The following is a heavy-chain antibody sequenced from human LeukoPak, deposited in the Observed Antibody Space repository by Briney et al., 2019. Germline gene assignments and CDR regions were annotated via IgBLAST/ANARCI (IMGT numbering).Heavy chain of an antibody. J-gene: IGHJ3*02. Sequence: SETLSLTCTVSGGSISSSGYYWGWIRQPPGKGLEWIGSIYYSGSTYYNPSLKSRVTISVDTSKNQFSLKLSSVTAADTAVYYCARVLAVAGSSPDDAFDIWGQGTMVTVSS. CDR3: ARVLAVAGSSPDDAFDI. D-gene: IGHD6-19*01. CDR2: IYYSGST. V-gene: IGHV4-39*07. CDR1: GGSISSSGYY.